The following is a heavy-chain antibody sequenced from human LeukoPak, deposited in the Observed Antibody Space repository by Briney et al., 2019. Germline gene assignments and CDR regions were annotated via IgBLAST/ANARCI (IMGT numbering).Heavy chain of an antibody. J-gene: IGHJ5*02. Sequence: SQTLTLTCAISGDSVSSNSVTWNWIRQPPSRGLEWLGRTYYRSTWYNDYAVSVRGRITVNPDTSKNQFSLHLNSVTPEDTAVYYCARRLTQYDCFDPWGQGILVTVSS. CDR3: ARRLTQYDCFDP. CDR1: GDSVSSNSVT. V-gene: IGHV6-1*01. D-gene: IGHD2-2*01. CDR2: TYYRSTWYN.